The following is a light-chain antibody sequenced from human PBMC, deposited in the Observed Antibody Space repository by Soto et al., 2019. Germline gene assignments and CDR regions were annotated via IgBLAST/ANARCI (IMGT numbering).Light chain of an antibody. CDR1: QSVSGW. CDR2: DAS. J-gene: IGKJ1*01. V-gene: IGKV1-5*01. CDR3: QQYETFSGT. Sequence: STPSASVGDTVTVTCRASQSVSGWLAWYQQKPGEAPKLLIYDASALPRGVPSRFSGSGSGTKFTLTIASLQPDDFATYYCQQYETFSGTFGPGTKVDIK.